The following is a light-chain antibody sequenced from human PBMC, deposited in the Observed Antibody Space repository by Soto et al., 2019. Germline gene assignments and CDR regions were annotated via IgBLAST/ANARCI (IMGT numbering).Light chain of an antibody. CDR2: DAS. V-gene: IGKV1-5*01. CDR1: QSISRW. J-gene: IGKJ5*01. CDR3: QQYNTYST. Sequence: DIQMTQSPSSLSSSLGDRVTITCRASQSISRWLAWYQQKPGKAPQALIYDASSLKSGVPSRFSGNGSGTEFTLTISSMKPDDFATYYCQQYNTYSTFGQGTRLEIK.